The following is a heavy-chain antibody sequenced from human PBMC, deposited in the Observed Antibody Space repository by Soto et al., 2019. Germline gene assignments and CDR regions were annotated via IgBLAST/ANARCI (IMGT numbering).Heavy chain of an antibody. Sequence: QVQLQESGPGLVKPSQTLSLTCTVSGGSISSGGYYWSWIRQHPGKGLEWIGYIYYSGSTYYNPSLKSRVTISVDTSKNQFSLKLSAVTAADTAVYYCARADMVRGFILSYYFDYWGQGTLVTVSS. D-gene: IGHD3-10*01. CDR3: ARADMVRGFILSYYFDY. J-gene: IGHJ4*02. CDR1: GGSISSGGYY. V-gene: IGHV4-31*03. CDR2: IYYSGST.